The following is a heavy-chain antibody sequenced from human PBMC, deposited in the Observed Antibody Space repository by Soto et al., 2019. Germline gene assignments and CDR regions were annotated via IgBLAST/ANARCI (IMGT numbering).Heavy chain of an antibody. Sequence: GASVKVSCKASGYTFTDYYIHWVRQAPGQGLEWVGWINPDSGGTNLAQRFQGRVTMTIDTSINPAYMELSSLRSDDTAVYYCAIRTGQLAIISEFDGDWFFEVWGRGTLVTVSS. CDR3: AIRTGQLAIISEFDGDWFFEV. CDR2: INPDSGGT. D-gene: IGHD2-2*01. CDR1: GYTFTDYY. V-gene: IGHV1-2*02. J-gene: IGHJ2*01.